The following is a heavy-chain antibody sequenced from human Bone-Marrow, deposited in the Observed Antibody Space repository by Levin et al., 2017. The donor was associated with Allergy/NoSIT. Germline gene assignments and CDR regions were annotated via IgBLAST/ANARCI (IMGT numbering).Heavy chain of an antibody. CDR2: ISYDGSNK. CDR3: AKTREQWLVRRSGVGY. CDR1: GFTFSSYG. V-gene: IGHV3-30*18. D-gene: IGHD6-19*01. Sequence: GESLKISCAASGFTFSSYGMHWVRQAPGKGLEWVAVISYDGSNKYYADSVKGRFTISRDNSKNTLYLQMNSLRAEDTAVYYCAKTREQWLVRRSGVGYWGQGTLVTVSS. J-gene: IGHJ4*02.